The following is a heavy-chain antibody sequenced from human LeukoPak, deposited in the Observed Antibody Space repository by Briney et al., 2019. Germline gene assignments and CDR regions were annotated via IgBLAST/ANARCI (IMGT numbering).Heavy chain of an antibody. Sequence: SVKVSFKASGVTFSSHVISWVRQAPGQGLEWMGGIIPIFGTAKYAQKFQGRITITADESTSTAYMELSSLRYEDTAVYYCARDRRMRTMITGYFDYWGQGTLVTVSS. CDR3: ARDRRMRTMITGYFDY. V-gene: IGHV1-69*13. CDR2: IIPIFGTA. J-gene: IGHJ4*02. CDR1: GVTFSSHV. D-gene: IGHD3-22*01.